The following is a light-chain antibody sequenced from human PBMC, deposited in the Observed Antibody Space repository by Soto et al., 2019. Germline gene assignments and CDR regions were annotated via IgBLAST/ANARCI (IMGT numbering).Light chain of an antibody. V-gene: IGKV3-20*01. CDR2: DAS. Sequence: ELLLTQSPATLSLSPGERATLPCTASQSVSSYLAWYQQKPGQAPRLLIYDASTRATGIPHRVSGSGSGTDFTLTISRLETDDVAVYYCQQYDNSPLTFGGGTKVDIK. CDR1: QSVSSY. J-gene: IGKJ4*01. CDR3: QQYDNSPLT.